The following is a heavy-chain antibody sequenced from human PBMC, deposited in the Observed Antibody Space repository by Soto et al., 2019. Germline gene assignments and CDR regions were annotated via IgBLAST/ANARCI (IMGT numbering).Heavy chain of an antibody. Sequence: GESLRISYHGPGCSFSSSGVGWVRQKPGKGLEWLGNVYPSDSDVRYSPAFGGRVTISADVTVSTAFLQWRSLKTSDTGMYFCARLPRDCNKTSCYYADHWGHGTQVTVS. CDR3: ARLPRDCNKTSCYYADH. V-gene: IGHV5-51*01. D-gene: IGHD2-2*01. J-gene: IGHJ4*01. CDR1: GCSFSSSG. CDR2: VYPSDSDV.